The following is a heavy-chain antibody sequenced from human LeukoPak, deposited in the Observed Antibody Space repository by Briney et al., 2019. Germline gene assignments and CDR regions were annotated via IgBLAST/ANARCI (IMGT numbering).Heavy chain of an antibody. D-gene: IGHD7-27*01. V-gene: IGHV1-2*02. Sequence: GASVKVSCKASGYTFTDYFIHWVRQVPGQGLEWMGWIGPKSGDTSYSQKFQGRVTVTRDTSISTAYMDLSRLRLDDTAVYYCGRNRLGKALDIWGQGTMVTVSS. CDR3: GRNRLGKALDI. CDR1: GYTFTDYF. CDR2: IGPKSGDT. J-gene: IGHJ3*02.